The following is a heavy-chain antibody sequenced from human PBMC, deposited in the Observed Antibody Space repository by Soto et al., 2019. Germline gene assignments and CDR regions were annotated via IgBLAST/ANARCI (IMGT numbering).Heavy chain of an antibody. J-gene: IGHJ4*02. Sequence: QLQLQESGPGLVKPSETLSLTCTVSGGSISSSSYYWGWIRQPPGKGLEWIGSIYYSGSTYYNPSLKSRVTISVDTSKNQFSLKLSSVTAADTAVYYCARHVGSSSSPGRGYYFDYWGQGTLVTVSS. CDR1: GGSISSSSYY. CDR2: IYYSGST. CDR3: ARHVGSSSSPGRGYYFDY. V-gene: IGHV4-39*01. D-gene: IGHD6-13*01.